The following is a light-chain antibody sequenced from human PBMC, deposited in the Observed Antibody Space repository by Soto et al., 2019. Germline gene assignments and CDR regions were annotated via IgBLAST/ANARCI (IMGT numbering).Light chain of an antibody. CDR3: QQVYTTPT. CDR1: QSILHSPNNKDA. J-gene: IGKJ1*01. V-gene: IGKV4-1*01. CDR2: WAS. Sequence: DIVMTQSPDSLAVSLGERATINCKSSQSILHSPNNKDALTWYQQKPGQPPKLLINWASTRESGVPDRFSGAGSGTDFTLTISSLQAEDVAVYYCQQVYTTPTFGQGTRVEIK.